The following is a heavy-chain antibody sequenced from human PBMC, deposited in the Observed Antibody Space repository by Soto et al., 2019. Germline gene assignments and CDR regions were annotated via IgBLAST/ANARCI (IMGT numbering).Heavy chain of an antibody. V-gene: IGHV1-46*03. Sequence: ASVKVSCKASGYTFTSYYMHWVRQAPGQGLEWMGIINPSGGSTSYAQKFQGRVTMTRDTSTSTVYMELSSLRSEDTAVYYCASPDSSGWSLYYYYGMDVWGQGTTVTVSS. CDR1: GYTFTSYY. CDR2: INPSGGST. CDR3: ASPDSSGWSLYYYYGMDV. J-gene: IGHJ6*02. D-gene: IGHD6-19*01.